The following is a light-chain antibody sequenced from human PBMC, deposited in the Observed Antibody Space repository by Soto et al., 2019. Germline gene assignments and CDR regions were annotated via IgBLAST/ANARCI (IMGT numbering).Light chain of an antibody. CDR1: SSDVGLYDF. Sequence: QSVLTQPASVSGSPGQSITISCTGASSDVGLYDFVSWYQQHPGKAPKLLIYEVTYRPSGVSSRFSGSKSGNTASLTISGLQAEDEADYYCNSYTRFSTYVFGTGTRSTS. J-gene: IGLJ1*01. CDR2: EVT. CDR3: NSYTRFSTYV. V-gene: IGLV2-14*01.